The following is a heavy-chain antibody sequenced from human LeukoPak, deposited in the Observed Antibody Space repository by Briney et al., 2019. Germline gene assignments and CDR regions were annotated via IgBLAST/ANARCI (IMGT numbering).Heavy chain of an antibody. Sequence: SETLSLTCTVSGGSITTGNFYWAWIRRSPEKGLEWIGTIYYSGTTYYNPSLKSRVTISVATSKNQFSLKLSPVTAADTAVYYCVRDGDRVAAAGTFDYWGQGTLVSVSS. D-gene: IGHD6-13*01. CDR3: VRDGDRVAAAGTFDY. V-gene: IGHV4-39*07. J-gene: IGHJ4*02. CDR2: IYYSGTT. CDR1: GGSITTGNFY.